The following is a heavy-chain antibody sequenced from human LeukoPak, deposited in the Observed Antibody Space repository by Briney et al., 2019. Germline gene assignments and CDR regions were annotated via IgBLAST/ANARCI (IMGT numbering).Heavy chain of an antibody. CDR2: ISSSSSYI. CDR1: GFTFSSYS. V-gene: IGHV3-21*01. CDR3: TRGYYYYMDV. Sequence: TGGSLRLSCAASGFTFSSYSMNWVRQAPGKGLEWVSSISSSSSYIYYADSVKGRFTISRDNSKNTIYLQMNSLRGEDTAVYYCTRGYYYYMDVWGKGTTVTVSS. J-gene: IGHJ6*03.